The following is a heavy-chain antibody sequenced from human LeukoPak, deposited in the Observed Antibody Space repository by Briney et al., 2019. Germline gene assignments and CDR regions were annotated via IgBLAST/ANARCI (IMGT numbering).Heavy chain of an antibody. CDR1: GFTFSSYG. J-gene: IGHJ4*02. Sequence: GGSQRLSCAASGFTFSSYGMHWVRQAPGKGLEWVAVIWYDGSNKNYADSVKGRFTISRDNSKNTLYLQMNSLRVEDTAVYYCAKDPHQRIAVAGYFDYWGQGTLVTVSS. CDR2: IWYDGSNK. D-gene: IGHD6-19*01. CDR3: AKDPHQRIAVAGYFDY. V-gene: IGHV3-33*06.